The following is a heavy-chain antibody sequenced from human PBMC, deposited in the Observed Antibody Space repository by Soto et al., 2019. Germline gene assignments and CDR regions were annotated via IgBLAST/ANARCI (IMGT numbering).Heavy chain of an antibody. V-gene: IGHV3-74*01. CDR1: GFALSHHW. CDR3: VRDNSLAGPGPHFDK. Sequence: EVQLVESGGGLVQPGGSLRLSCTASGFALSHHWMHWISQQGPEKGLMWVSRINTDGTITSHADSVRGRFTILRDNARNTLHLQMTSLRAEDTALYYCVRDNSLAGPGPHFDKWGQGTLVTVSS. CDR2: INTDGTIT. J-gene: IGHJ4*02. D-gene: IGHD6-19*01.